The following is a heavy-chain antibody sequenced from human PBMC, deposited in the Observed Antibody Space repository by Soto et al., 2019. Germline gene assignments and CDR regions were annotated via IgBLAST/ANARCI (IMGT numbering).Heavy chain of an antibody. CDR1: GFTFSHFW. CDR3: VPQVVRMDV. J-gene: IGHJ6*02. D-gene: IGHD2-21*01. CDR2: IKEDGSVE. V-gene: IGHV3-7*01. Sequence: EGQVVESGGGLVQPGGSLRLSCVASGFTFSHFWISWVRQAPGKGLEWVANIKEDGSVEDYLDSVKGRFTISRDNAKNSLYLQMNSLRAEDAAVYFCVPQVVRMDVWGQGATVTVSS.